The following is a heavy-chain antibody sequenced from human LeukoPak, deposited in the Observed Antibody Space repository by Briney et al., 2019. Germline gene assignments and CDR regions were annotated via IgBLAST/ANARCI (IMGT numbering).Heavy chain of an antibody. CDR1: GGSFSGYY. J-gene: IGHJ4*02. CDR3: ASRLVWRYYFDY. V-gene: IGHV4-34*01. Sequence: PSETLSLTCAVYGGSFSGYYWSWIRQPPGKGLEWIGEINHSGSTNYNPSLKSRVTISVDTSKNQFSLKLSSVTAADTAAYYCASRLVWRYYFDYWGQGTLVTVSS. D-gene: IGHD6-19*01. CDR2: INHSGST.